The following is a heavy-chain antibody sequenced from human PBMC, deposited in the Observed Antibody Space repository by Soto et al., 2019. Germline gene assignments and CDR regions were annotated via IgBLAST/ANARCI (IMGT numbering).Heavy chain of an antibody. CDR1: GYTFTSYA. Sequence: GXSVKVSFNASGYTFTSYAMHLVRHAPGQRLEWMGWINAGNGNTKYSQKFQGRVTITRDTSASTAYMELSSLSSEDTAVYYCARGIYGSGTSDGFYWGQGTLVTVSS. CDR3: ARGIYGSGTSDGFY. CDR2: INAGNGNT. J-gene: IGHJ4*02. D-gene: IGHD3-10*01. V-gene: IGHV1-3*01.